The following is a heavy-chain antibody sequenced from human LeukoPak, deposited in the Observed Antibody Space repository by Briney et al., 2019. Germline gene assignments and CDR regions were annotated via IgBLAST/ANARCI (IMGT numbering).Heavy chain of an antibody. CDR3: ARDARVIGIDY. CDR2: IYTSGST. D-gene: IGHD1-26*01. Sequence: SETLSLTCTVSGGSISSGSYYWSWIRQPAGKGLEWIGRIYTSGSTTYNSSLKSRVTISLDTSKNQFSLKLSSVTAADTAVYYCARDARVIGIDYWGQGTLVTVSS. V-gene: IGHV4-61*02. CDR1: GGSISSGSYY. J-gene: IGHJ4*02.